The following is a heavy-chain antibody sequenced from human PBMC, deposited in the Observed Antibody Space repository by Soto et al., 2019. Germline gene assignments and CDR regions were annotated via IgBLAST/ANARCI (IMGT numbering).Heavy chain of an antibody. CDR2: IYHSGST. V-gene: IGHV4-30-2*01. J-gene: IGHJ4*02. D-gene: IGHD6-13*01. CDR1: GGSISSGGYS. CDR3: ARGVSSSSPFDY. Sequence: PSETLSLTCAVSGGSISSGGYSWSWIRQPPGKGLEWIGYIYHSGSTYYNPSLKSRVTISVDRSKNQFSLKLSSVTAADTAVYYCARGVSSSSPFDYWGQGTLVTVSS.